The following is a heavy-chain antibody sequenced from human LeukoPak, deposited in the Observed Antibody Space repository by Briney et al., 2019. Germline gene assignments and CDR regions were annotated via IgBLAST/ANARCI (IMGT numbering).Heavy chain of an antibody. V-gene: IGHV4-34*01. D-gene: IGHD6-13*01. J-gene: IGHJ6*04. Sequence: PSETLSLTCAVYGGSFSGYYWSWIRQPPGKGLEWIGEINHSGSTNYNPSLKSLVTISVDTSKNQFSLKLSSVTAADTAVYYCARGRGAWGAAALLHYGMDVWGKGTTVTVSS. CDR3: ARGRGAWGAAALLHYGMDV. CDR2: INHSGST. CDR1: GGSFSGYY.